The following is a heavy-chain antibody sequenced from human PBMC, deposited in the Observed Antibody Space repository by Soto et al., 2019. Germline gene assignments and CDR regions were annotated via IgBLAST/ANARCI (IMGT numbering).Heavy chain of an antibody. J-gene: IGHJ3*02. V-gene: IGHV3-53*01. D-gene: IGHD3-16*01. CDR3: ARSTYPYWGRGAFDI. Sequence: EVPLVESGGGLIQPGGSLRLSCAASGFTVSSNYMNWVRQAPGKGLEWLSVIYIDGSTYYADSVKGRFTISRDTSKNTLDLPMKRLGGGDTAIYYCARSTYPYWGRGAFDIWGQGTMVTVSS. CDR2: IYIDGST. CDR1: GFTVSSNY.